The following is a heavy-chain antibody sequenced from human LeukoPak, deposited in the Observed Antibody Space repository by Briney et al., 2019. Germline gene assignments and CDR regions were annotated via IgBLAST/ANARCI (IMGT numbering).Heavy chain of an antibody. V-gene: IGHV1-46*01. D-gene: IGHD3-3*01. J-gene: IGHJ4*02. CDR2: INPSGGST. CDR3: ARDYDFWSGYSYYFDY. CDR1: GYTFTSYY. Sequence: GASVKVSCKASGYTFTSYYMHWVRQAPGQGLEWMGIINPSGGSTSYAQKFQGRVTMTRDTSTSTVYMELSSLRSEDTAVSYCARDYDFWSGYSYYFDYWGQGTLVTVSS.